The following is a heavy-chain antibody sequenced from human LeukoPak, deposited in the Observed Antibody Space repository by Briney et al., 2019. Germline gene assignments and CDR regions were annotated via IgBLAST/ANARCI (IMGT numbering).Heavy chain of an antibody. CDR3: ERMVLAVIMSDYYYYYIDV. V-gene: IGHV4-61*02. CDR1: LVSTCTSRSY. Sequence: SETPSLTSTLPLVSTCTSRSYCTWIRQPAGKGLEWIGRIYTSGSTNYNPSLKSRVTIPVDTSKNQFSLKLSSVTATDTAVYYCERMVLAVIMSDYYYYYIDVWGKGTTVTVSS. D-gene: IGHD3-10*01. J-gene: IGHJ6*03. CDR2: IYTSGST.